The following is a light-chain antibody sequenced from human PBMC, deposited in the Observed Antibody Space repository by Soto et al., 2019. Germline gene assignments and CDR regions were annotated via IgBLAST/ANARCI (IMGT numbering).Light chain of an antibody. CDR1: QSVSSN. CDR2: GAS. Sequence: IILTQCPDTLALSPGGRGTLSCRGSQSVSSNLAWYQQKPGQAPRLLIYGASTRATGIPARFSGSGSGTDSTLTISSLEPEDFAVYYCQQRSNWPPITFGQGTRLEIK. J-gene: IGKJ5*01. CDR3: QQRSNWPPIT. V-gene: IGKV3-11*01.